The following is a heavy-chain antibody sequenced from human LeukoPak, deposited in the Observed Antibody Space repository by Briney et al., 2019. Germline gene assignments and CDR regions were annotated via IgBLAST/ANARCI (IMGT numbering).Heavy chain of an antibody. CDR3: ARGRDSYGSGSYFDY. CDR1: GGTFSSYA. D-gene: IGHD3-10*01. J-gene: IGHJ4*02. CDR2: IIPIFGTA. Sequence: ASVKVSCKASGGTFSSYAISWVRQAPGQGLEWMGGIIPIFGTANYAQKFQGRVTITADESTSTAYMGLSSLRSEDTAVYYCARGRDSYGSGSYFDYWGQGTLVTVSS. V-gene: IGHV1-69*13.